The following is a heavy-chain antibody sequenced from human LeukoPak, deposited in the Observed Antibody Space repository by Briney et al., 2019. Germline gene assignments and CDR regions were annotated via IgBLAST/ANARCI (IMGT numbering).Heavy chain of an antibody. V-gene: IGHV3-30*03. Sequence: SGRSLRLSCAASGFTFSSYGMHWVRQGPGKGLEWVAVISYDENNIYYADSVKGRFTISRDNSKNTLYLQMNSLRAEDTAVYYCASSKGYDSSGYYYPYYYGMDVWGQGTTVTVSS. CDR3: ASSKGYDSSGYYYPYYYGMDV. J-gene: IGHJ6*02. CDR1: GFTFSSYG. CDR2: ISYDENNI. D-gene: IGHD3-22*01.